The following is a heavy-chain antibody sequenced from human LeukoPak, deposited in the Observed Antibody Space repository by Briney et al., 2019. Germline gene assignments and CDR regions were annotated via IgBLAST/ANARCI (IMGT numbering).Heavy chain of an antibody. D-gene: IGHD2-2*01. CDR3: ARVVVPAAMGGMDV. V-gene: IGHV4-34*01. J-gene: IGHJ6*02. Sequence: PSETLSLTCAVYGGSFSGFYWSWIRQPPGKGLEWIGEINHSGSTNYNPSLKSRITISVDTSKNQFSLKLSSVTAADTAVYYCARVVVPAAMGGMDVWGQGTTVTVSS. CDR1: GGSFSGFY. CDR2: INHSGST.